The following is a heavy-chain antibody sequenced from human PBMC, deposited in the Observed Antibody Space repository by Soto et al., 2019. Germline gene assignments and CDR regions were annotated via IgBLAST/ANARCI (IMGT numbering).Heavy chain of an antibody. V-gene: IGHV1-18*01. D-gene: IGHD6-19*01. CDR3: ARDRGVAPPVAGNTHYYYYMDV. J-gene: IGHJ6*03. Sequence: QDQLVQSGVEVKKPGASVKVSCKASGYSFTNYGITWVRQAPGQGFEWMGWISAYNGNTNYAQKFQGRVTMTTDASTSTADLDLMSLRSDDTAVYYCARDRGVAPPVAGNTHYYYYMDVWGKGTTVTVSS. CDR2: ISAYNGNT. CDR1: GYSFTNYG.